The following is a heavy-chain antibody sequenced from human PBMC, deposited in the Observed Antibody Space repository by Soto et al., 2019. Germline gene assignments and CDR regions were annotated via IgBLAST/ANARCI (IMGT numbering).Heavy chain of an antibody. CDR1: GFTFSSYG. CDR2: ISYDGSNK. Sequence: QVQLVESGGGVVQPGRSLRLSCAASGFTFSSYGMHWVRQAPGKGLEWVAVISYDGSNKYYADSVKGRFTISRDNSKNTLYLQMNSLRAEDTAVYYCEKDRGGTVGYYTSIFDYWGQGTLVTVSS. J-gene: IGHJ4*02. CDR3: EKDRGGTVGYYTSIFDY. D-gene: IGHD3-3*01. V-gene: IGHV3-30*18.